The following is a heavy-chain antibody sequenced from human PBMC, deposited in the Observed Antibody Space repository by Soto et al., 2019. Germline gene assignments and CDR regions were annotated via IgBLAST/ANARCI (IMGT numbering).Heavy chain of an antibody. CDR2: ISSSSSYI. J-gene: IGHJ4*02. Sequence: PGGSLRLSCAASWFTFSIYSMNWVRQAPGKGLEWVSSISSSSSYIYYADSVKGRFTISRDNAKNSMYLQMNSLRAEDTAVYYCARAYDYYGPGSYYKSFDYWGQGTLVTVSS. CDR1: WFTFSIYS. CDR3: ARAYDYYGPGSYYKSFDY. V-gene: IGHV3-21*01. D-gene: IGHD3-10*01.